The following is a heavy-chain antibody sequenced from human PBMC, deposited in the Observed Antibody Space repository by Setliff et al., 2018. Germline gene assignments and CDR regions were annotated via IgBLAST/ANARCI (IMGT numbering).Heavy chain of an antibody. V-gene: IGHV3-21*01. CDR2: ISSSSTYI. J-gene: IGHJ4*02. D-gene: IGHD3-22*01. CDR1: GFTLSSYA. Sequence: GGSLRLSCAASGFTLSSYAMHWVRQAPGKGLEWVSFISSSSTYIFYADSVKGRFTISRDNAKNSLYLQMDSLRAEDTAVYYCARDRSAYYYDSTGYYPKGYFDFRGQGTLVTVSS. CDR3: ARDRSAYYYDSTGYYPKGYFDF.